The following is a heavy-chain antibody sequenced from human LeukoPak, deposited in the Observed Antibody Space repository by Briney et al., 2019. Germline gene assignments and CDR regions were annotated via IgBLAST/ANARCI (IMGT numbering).Heavy chain of an antibody. J-gene: IGHJ5*02. CDR1: GYTFTGYY. CDR2: INPNSGGT. Sequence: ASVKVSCKASGYTFTGYYMHWVRQAPGQGLEWMGWINPNSGGTNYAQKFQGRVTMTRDTSISTAYMELSRLRSDDTAVYYCASIAPTITGQYETSPNPWGQGTLVTVSS. V-gene: IGHV1-2*02. D-gene: IGHD3-10*01. CDR3: ASIAPTITGQYETSPNP.